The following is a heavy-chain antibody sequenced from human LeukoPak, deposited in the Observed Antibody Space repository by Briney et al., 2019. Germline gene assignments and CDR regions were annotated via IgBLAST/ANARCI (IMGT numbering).Heavy chain of an antibody. Sequence: ASVKVSCKASGYTFTGYYMHWVRQAPGQGLEWMGWINPNSGGTNYAQKFQGRVTMTRDTSISTAYMELSRLGSDDTAVYYCARGGYYDSSGYYYGFDYWGQGTLVTVSS. D-gene: IGHD3-22*01. V-gene: IGHV1-2*02. CDR3: ARGGYYDSSGYYYGFDY. CDR2: INPNSGGT. CDR1: GYTFTGYY. J-gene: IGHJ4*02.